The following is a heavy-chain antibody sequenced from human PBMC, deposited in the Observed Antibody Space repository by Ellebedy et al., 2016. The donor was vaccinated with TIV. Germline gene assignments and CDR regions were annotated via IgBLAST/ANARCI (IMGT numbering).Heavy chain of an antibody. Sequence: SQTLSLICAVSGGSISRGGYSWSWIRQPPGKGLEWIGYIYHSGSTYYNPSLRSRVTVSIDTSKNQFSLKLNSVTAADTAVYYCARDGSGNYNAHNWFDPWGQGTLVTVSS. V-gene: IGHV4-30-2*01. CDR2: IYHSGST. CDR1: GGSISRGGYS. J-gene: IGHJ5*02. CDR3: ARDGSGNYNAHNWFDP. D-gene: IGHD3-10*01.